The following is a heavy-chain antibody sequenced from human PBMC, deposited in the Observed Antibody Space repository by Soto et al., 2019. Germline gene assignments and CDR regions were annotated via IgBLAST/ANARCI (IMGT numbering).Heavy chain of an antibody. V-gene: IGHV4-61*01. Sequence: LSLTCTVSGDSVNSGSYYWSWIRQPPGKGLEWIGYFYSGGSTNYNPSLKSRVTISVDTSKNQFSLKLSSVTAADTAVYYCARTNSRGHWAAWYWGQGTLVTVSS. J-gene: IGHJ4*02. CDR1: GDSVNSGSYY. D-gene: IGHD3-22*01. CDR2: FYSGGST. CDR3: ARTNSRGHWAAWY.